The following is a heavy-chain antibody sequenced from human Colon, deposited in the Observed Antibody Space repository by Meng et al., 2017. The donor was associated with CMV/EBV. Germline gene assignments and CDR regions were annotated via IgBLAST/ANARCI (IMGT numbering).Heavy chain of an antibody. CDR2: ISSSGGTI. V-gene: IGHV3-48*03. D-gene: IGHD3-3*01. J-gene: IGHJ4*02. Sequence: GGSLRLSCSASGFTFSMFSTYEMNWVRQAPGKGLEWIGSISSSGGTIYYADSVKGRFTISRDNAKNSLYLQMNSLRAGDTAVYYCARGDYDFWGGYWGQGTLVTVSS. CDR3: ARGDYDFWGGY. CDR1: GFTFS.